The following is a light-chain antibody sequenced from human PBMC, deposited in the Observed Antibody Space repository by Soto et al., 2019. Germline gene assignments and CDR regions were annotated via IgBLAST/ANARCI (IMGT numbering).Light chain of an antibody. J-gene: IGKJ3*01. CDR1: QSVSSSY. CDR2: GAS. V-gene: IGKV3-20*01. CDR3: QQYGSSPLFT. Sequence: EIVLTQSPGTLSLSPGERATLSCRASQSVSSSYLAWYQQKPGQAPMLLIYGASSRATGIPDRFSGSGSGTDFTLTISRLEPEAVALYYCQQYGSSPLFTFGPGTKVDIK.